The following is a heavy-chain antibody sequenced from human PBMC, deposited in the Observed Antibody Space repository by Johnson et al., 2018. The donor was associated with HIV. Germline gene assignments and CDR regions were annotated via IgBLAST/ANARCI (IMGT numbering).Heavy chain of an antibody. D-gene: IGHD7-27*01. V-gene: IGHV3-30*18. CDR3: AKVPNWGVDAFDI. J-gene: IGHJ3*02. CDR1: GFTFSSYG. Sequence: VQLMESGGGLVQPGRSLRLSCAASGFTFSSYGMHWVRQAPGKGLEWVAVISYDGSNKYYADSVKGRFTISRDNSKNTLYLQMNSLRAEDTAVYYCAKVPNWGVDAFDIWGQGTMVTVSS. CDR2: ISYDGSNK.